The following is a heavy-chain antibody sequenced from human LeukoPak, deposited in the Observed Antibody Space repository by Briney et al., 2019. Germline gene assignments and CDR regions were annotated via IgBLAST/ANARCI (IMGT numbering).Heavy chain of an antibody. J-gene: IGHJ4*02. CDR1: GFTFSHFA. D-gene: IGHD3-10*01. CDR3: VRGTKIRGVIPEGEFDY. Sequence: GGSLRLSCEASGFTFSHFAMHWVRQAPNKGLEWVAVISYDGKRNYYADSVKGRFTLSRDDSKNTVYLQMNRLRAEDTAVYFCVRGTKIRGVIPEGEFDYWGQGTLVTVSS. V-gene: IGHV3-30*03. CDR2: ISYDGKRN.